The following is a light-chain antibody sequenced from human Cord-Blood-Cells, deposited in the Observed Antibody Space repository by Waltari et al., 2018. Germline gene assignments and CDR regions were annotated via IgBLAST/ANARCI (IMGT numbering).Light chain of an antibody. J-gene: IGKJ2*01. CDR3: QQYNSYSGT. CDR2: DAS. V-gene: IGKV1-5*01. Sequence: DIPMTQFHSTLSASVGDRVPIPCRASQSISSWLAWYQQKPGKAPKLLIYDASSLESGVPSRFSGSGSGTEFTLTISSLQPDDFATYYCQQYNSYSGTFGQGTKLEIK. CDR1: QSISSW.